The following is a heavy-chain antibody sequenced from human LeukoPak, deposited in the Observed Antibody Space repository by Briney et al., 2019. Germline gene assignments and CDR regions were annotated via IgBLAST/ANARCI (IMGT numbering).Heavy chain of an antibody. V-gene: IGHV1-46*01. D-gene: IGHD6-6*01. Sequence: ASVKVSCKASGYTFTSYYMHWVRQAPGQGLEWMGIINPSGGSTSYAQKLQGRVTMTTDTSTSTAYMELRSLRSDDTAVYYCARGGAPLVGDYWGQGTLVTVSS. J-gene: IGHJ4*02. CDR1: GYTFTSYY. CDR2: INPSGGST. CDR3: ARGGAPLVGDY.